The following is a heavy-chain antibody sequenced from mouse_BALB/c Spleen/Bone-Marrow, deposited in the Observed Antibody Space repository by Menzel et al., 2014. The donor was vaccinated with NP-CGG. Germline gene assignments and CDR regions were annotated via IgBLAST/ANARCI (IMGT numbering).Heavy chain of an antibody. D-gene: IGHD2-4*01. J-gene: IGHJ4*01. CDR2: ISSGSSTI. CDR3: TRRGALITHYYAMDY. V-gene: IGHV5-17*02. Sequence: EVNLVESGGGLVQPGGSRKLSCAASGFTFSSFGMHWVRQAPEKGLEWVAYISSGSSTIYYADTVKGRFTISRDNPKNNLFLQMTSLRSEDTAMYYCTRRGALITHYYAMDYWGQGTSVTVSS. CDR1: GFTFSSFG.